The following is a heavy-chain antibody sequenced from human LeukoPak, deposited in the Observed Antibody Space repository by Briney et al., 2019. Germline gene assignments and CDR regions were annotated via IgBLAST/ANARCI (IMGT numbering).Heavy chain of an antibody. D-gene: IGHD1-26*01. CDR1: GFTFSSYV. V-gene: IGHV3-30*04. J-gene: IGHJ6*03. Sequence: PGGSLRLSCAASGFTFSSYVMHWVRQAPGKGLEWVAIISYDGSNKYYADSVKGRFTISRDNSKNTLYLQMSSLRAEDTAVYYRAKDWSYQGNYYYIDVWGKGTTVTISS. CDR3: AKDWSYQGNYYYIDV. CDR2: ISYDGSNK.